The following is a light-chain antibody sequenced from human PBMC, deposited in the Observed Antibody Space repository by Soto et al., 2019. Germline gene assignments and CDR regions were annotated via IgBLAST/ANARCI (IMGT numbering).Light chain of an antibody. Sequence: QSVLTQPPSASGTPGQRVTISCSGSSSNIGSNPVNWYQQLPGTAPKLIIYSNNQRPSGVPDRFSGSKSVTASLAISGLQSEDEADYYCAAWDDSLNGPVLGGGTKLTVL. CDR2: SNN. V-gene: IGLV1-44*01. J-gene: IGLJ3*02. CDR3: AAWDDSLNGPV. CDR1: SSNIGSNP.